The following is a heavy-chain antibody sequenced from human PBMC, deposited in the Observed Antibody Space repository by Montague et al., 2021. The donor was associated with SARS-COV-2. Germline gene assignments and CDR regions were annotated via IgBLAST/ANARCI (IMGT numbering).Heavy chain of an antibody. D-gene: IGHD3-10*01. J-gene: IGHJ6*02. V-gene: IGHV4-34*12. CDR2: VIHSGTT. Sequence: SETLSLTCHVYGASFSGYYWSWVRQSPGKGLEWIGEVIHSGTTNYNPSLKSRVTISIDSSNDRFSLRLTSLTAADTGVYYCASGEFFYYGSGNYYRSALDXWGQGTTVTVSS. CDR1: GASFSGYY. CDR3: ASGEFFYYGSGNYYRSALDX.